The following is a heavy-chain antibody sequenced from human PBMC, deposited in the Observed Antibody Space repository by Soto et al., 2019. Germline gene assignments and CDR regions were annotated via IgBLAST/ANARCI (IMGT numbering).Heavy chain of an antibody. D-gene: IGHD5-12*01. CDR1: GYTFTDYY. V-gene: IGHV1-2*02. CDR2: MNPNSGGT. CDR3: ARGGNSGYYYE. Sequence: QVQLVQSGAEVKRPGASVKVSCKASGYTFTDYYIHWVRQAPGQGLEWMGWMNPNSGGTKYAQRFQGRVTMTRDTSIKIAYMELSRLRYDDTAVYFCARGGNSGYYYEWGQGTLATVSS. J-gene: IGHJ4*02.